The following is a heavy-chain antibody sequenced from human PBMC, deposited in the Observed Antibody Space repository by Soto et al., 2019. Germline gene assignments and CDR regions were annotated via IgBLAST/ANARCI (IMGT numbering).Heavy chain of an antibody. CDR2: IRSKAYGGTT. D-gene: IGHD6-6*01. CDR1: GFTFGDYA. J-gene: IGHJ5*02. Sequence: GGSLRLSRTASGFTFGDYAMSWVRQAPGKGLEWVGFIRSKAYGGTTEYAASVKGRFTISRDDSKSIAYLQMNSLKTEDTAVYYCTRAVWDLSIAAPGRFDPWGQGTLVTVSS. V-gene: IGHV3-49*04. CDR3: TRAVWDLSIAAPGRFDP.